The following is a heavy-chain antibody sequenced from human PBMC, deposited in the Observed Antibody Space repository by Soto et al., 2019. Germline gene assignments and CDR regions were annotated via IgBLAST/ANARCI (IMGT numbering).Heavy chain of an antibody. Sequence: QVQLVQSGAEVKKPGSSVKVSFKASGGTFSSYAISWVRQAPGQGLEWMGGIIPIFGTANYAQKFQGRVTIPEDESTSTAYMELSSLRSEDTAVYYCAKQESHCSSTSCYVDYWGHGTLVTVSS. J-gene: IGHJ4*01. V-gene: IGHV1-69*01. D-gene: IGHD2-2*01. CDR1: GGTFSSYA. CDR3: AKQESHCSSTSCYVDY. CDR2: IIPIFGTA.